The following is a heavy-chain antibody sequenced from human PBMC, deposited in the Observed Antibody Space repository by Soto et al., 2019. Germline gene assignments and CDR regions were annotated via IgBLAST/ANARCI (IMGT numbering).Heavy chain of an antibody. Sequence: QVQLVQSGAEVKKPGASVKVSCKASGYTFTSYGISWVRQAPGQGLEWMGWISAYNGNTNYAQKLQGRVNMTTDTSTSTADMELRSLRSDDTAVYYCARGGYYDYFWRSYLTQYFDYWGQGTLVTLSS. V-gene: IGHV1-18*01. CDR1: GYTFTSYG. D-gene: IGHD3-16*02. CDR2: ISAYNGNT. J-gene: IGHJ4*02. CDR3: ARGGYYDYFWRSYLTQYFDY.